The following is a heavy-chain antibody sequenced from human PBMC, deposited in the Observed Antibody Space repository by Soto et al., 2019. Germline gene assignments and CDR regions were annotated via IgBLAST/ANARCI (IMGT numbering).Heavy chain of an antibody. CDR1: GDAFMTYA. CDR3: ARDPCISTTCYHDY. Sequence: QVQLVQSGAEVKNPGSSVKVSCNASGDAFMTYAVSWVRQAPGQGLEWMGGIIPIFGTANYAQKFQGRVTITAYESTSTTYMELSSLRSEDTAVYYCARDPCISTTCYHDYWGQGTLVTVSS. D-gene: IGHD2-2*01. CDR2: IIPIFGTA. J-gene: IGHJ4*02. V-gene: IGHV1-69*12.